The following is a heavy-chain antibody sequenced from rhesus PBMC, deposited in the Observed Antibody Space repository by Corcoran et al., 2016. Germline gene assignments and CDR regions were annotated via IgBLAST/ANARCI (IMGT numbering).Heavy chain of an antibody. Sequence: EVQLVESGGGLAKPGGSLRLSCAASGFSFSDYYMYWVRQAPGKGLEWVSVISYTGGSTYYADSVKGRFTISRENAKNTLYLQMDSLRAEDTAVYYCARGVWTAGTPNYFDYWGQGVLVTVSS. J-gene: IGHJ4*01. D-gene: IGHD5-24*01. V-gene: IGHV3S18*01. CDR3: ARGVWTAGTPNYFDY. CDR2: ISYTGGST. CDR1: GFSFSDYY.